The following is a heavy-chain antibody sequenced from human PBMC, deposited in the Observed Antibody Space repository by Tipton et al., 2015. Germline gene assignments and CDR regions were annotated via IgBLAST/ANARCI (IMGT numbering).Heavy chain of an antibody. CDR2: SKNKANSYIT. D-gene: IGHD5-12*01. V-gene: IGHV3-72*01. CDR1: GFTFSDHF. Sequence: SLRLSCAASGFTFSDHFMDWVRQAPGKGLEWVGRSKNKANSYITEYAASVKGRFTISRDDSQKMVFLEMNSLRAEDTAVYYCANSWLGTPIYVGHDLDDDAFDFWGQGTMVTVSS. J-gene: IGHJ3*01. CDR3: ANSWLGTPIYVGHDLDDDAFDF.